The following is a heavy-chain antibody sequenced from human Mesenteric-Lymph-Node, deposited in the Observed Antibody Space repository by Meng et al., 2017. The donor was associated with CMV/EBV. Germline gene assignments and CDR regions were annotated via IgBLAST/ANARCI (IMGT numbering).Heavy chain of an antibody. D-gene: IGHD6-13*01. CDR1: SGYY. CDR3: ARGRTGVRSGYSSSWSPADY. J-gene: IGHJ4*02. CDR2: INPSGST. V-gene: IGHV4-34*01. Sequence: SGYYWSWIRQPPGKGLEWIGEINPSGSTNYNPSLKNRVTISGDTSKNQFSLKLASVTAADTAVYYCARGRTGVRSGYSSSWSPADYWGQGTLVTVSS.